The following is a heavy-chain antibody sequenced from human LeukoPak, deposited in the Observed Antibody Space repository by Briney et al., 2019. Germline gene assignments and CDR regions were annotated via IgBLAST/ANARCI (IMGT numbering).Heavy chain of an antibody. CDR1: GYTFTSYA. Sequence: ASVKVSCKASGYTFTSYAMNWVRQAPGQGLEWMGWISAYNGNTNYAQKLQGRVTMTTDTSTSTAYMELRSLRSDDTAVYYCARAPENYYDSSGYRHWGQETLVTVSS. V-gene: IGHV1-18*01. D-gene: IGHD3-22*01. CDR3: ARAPENYYDSSGYRH. J-gene: IGHJ4*02. CDR2: ISAYNGNT.